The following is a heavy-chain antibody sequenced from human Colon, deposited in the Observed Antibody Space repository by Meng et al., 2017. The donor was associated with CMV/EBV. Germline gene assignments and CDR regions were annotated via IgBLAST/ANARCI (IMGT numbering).Heavy chain of an antibody. Sequence: GGSLRLPCAASRFAFSFYAMHWVRQAPGKGLEWVAAISKDGTSIYYAESVKGRFTISRDNSKNTLFLQMNSLRPEDTAIYYCARPADVLVIAKGLDYLGHGTLVTVSS. CDR1: RFAFSFYA. CDR3: ARPADVLVIAKGLDY. D-gene: IGHD2-15*01. V-gene: IGHV3-30-3*01. J-gene: IGHJ4*01. CDR2: ISKDGTSI.